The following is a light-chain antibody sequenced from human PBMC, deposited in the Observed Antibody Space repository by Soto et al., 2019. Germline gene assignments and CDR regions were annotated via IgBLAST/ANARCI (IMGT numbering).Light chain of an antibody. CDR2: GAS. J-gene: IGKJ2*01. V-gene: IGKV3-15*01. CDR3: QQYHNWPPQYT. CDR1: QTVSSN. Sequence: EIVMTQSPATLSLSPGERATLSCRASQTVSSNLAWYLQKPGQAPRLLIHGASTRATGVPSRFSGSESGTEFTLTISSLQSEDFAVYYCQQYHNWPPQYTFGQGTKLQIK.